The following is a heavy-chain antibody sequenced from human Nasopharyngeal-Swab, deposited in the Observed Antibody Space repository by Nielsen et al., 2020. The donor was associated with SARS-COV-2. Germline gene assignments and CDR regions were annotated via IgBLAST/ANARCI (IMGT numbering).Heavy chain of an antibody. V-gene: IGHV1-69*01. Sequence: WVRQAPGQGLEWMGGIIPIFGTANYAQKFQGRDTITADESTSTAYMELSSLRSEDTAVYYCARGEGPLGYFDYWGQGTLVTVSS. CDR2: IIPIFGTA. J-gene: IGHJ4*02. D-gene: IGHD6-13*01. CDR3: ARGEGPLGYFDY.